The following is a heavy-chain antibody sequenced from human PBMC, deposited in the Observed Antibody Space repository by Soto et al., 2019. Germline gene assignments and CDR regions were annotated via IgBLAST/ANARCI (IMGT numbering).Heavy chain of an antibody. Sequence: ASVKVYYKASGSTLPDDYMQCVREAPGQGLEWMGWINPNGGTNYAQKFQGRVTVTRDTSISTAYMELSRLRSDDTAVYYCARSLTTLTTLLDYWGQGTLVTVSS. D-gene: IGHD4-17*01. V-gene: IGHV1-2*02. CDR1: GSTLPDDY. CDR2: INPNGGT. CDR3: ARSLTTLTTLLDY. J-gene: IGHJ4*02.